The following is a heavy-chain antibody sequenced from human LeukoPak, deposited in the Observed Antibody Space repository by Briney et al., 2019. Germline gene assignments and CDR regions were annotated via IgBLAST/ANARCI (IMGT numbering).Heavy chain of an antibody. J-gene: IGHJ5*02. CDR2: ISAYNGNT. CDR1: GYTFTSYG. CDR3: ARVGYCSSTSCYRGWFDP. D-gene: IGHD2-2*01. V-gene: IGHV1-18*01. Sequence: ASVKVSCKASGYTFTSYGISWVRQAPGQGLEWMVWISAYNGNTNYAQKLQGRVTMTTDTSTSTAYMELRSLRSDDTAVYYCARVGYCSSTSCYRGWFDPWGQGTLVTVSS.